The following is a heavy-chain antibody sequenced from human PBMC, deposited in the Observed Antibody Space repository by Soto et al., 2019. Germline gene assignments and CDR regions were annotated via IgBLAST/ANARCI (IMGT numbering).Heavy chain of an antibody. CDR1: GYTFINYY. J-gene: IGHJ6*03. CDR3: VRATAARQRDYSYHYYLHI. CDR2: INPNGGST. Sequence: QVQLVQSGAEVKKPGASVKVSCKASGYTFINYYIHWVRQAPGQGLEGMGVINPNGGSTVYVQKFQGRVTLTRDTSTSTVYVELSSLRSDDTAVYFCVRATAARQRDYSYHYYLHIWGKGTTVTVSS. D-gene: IGHD6-6*01. V-gene: IGHV1-46*03.